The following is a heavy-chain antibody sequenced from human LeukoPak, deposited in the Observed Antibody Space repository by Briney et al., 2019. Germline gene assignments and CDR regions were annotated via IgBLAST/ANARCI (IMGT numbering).Heavy chain of an antibody. CDR3: ARDLLHRGYAFDI. CDR1: GFSIGTGYY. Sequence: SSETLSLTCSVSGFSIGTGYYWAWIRQPPGKGLEWIGRIYSSGSTNYNPSLKSRVTMSVDTSRNQFSLNLTSVTAADTAIYYCARDLLHRGYAFDIWGQGTMVTVSS. CDR2: IYSSGST. J-gene: IGHJ3*02. D-gene: IGHD5-12*01. V-gene: IGHV4-38-2*02.